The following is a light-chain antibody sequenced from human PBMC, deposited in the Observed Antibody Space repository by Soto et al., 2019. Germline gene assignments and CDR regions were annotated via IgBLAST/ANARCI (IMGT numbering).Light chain of an antibody. J-gene: IGKJ3*01. Sequence: DIQMTQSPSSLSASVGDRVTITCRASQIINTWLAWYQQKPGKAPKLLIYRASNLVNGVPSRFSGSGSGTEFTLTISSLQPDDFSIYYCQQYEPYSGTCGPGTKVDL. CDR2: RAS. CDR1: QIINTW. CDR3: QQYEPYSGT. V-gene: IGKV1-5*03.